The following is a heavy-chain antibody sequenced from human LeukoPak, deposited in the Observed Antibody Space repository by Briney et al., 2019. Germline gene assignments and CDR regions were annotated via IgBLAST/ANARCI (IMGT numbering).Heavy chain of an antibody. Sequence: ASVKVSCKASGYTFTGYYMHWVRQAPGQGLEWMGWINPNSGGTNYAQKFQGRVTMTRDTSISTAYMELSRLRSDDTAVYYCARVSTISGRATTPFDYRGQGTLVTVSS. CDR2: INPNSGGT. CDR1: GYTFTGYY. CDR3: ARVSTISGRATTPFDY. D-gene: IGHD1-26*01. V-gene: IGHV1-2*02. J-gene: IGHJ4*02.